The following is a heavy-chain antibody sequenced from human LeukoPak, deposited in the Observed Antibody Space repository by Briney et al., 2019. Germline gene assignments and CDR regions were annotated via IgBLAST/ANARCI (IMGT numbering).Heavy chain of an antibody. CDR3: APPGRLVSL. Sequence: GGSLRLSCAASGFTFSDHYMSWIRQAPGKGLEWVSYISNSGRTIYYADSVKGRFTISRGNAENSLYLQMNSLRAEDTAVYYCAPPGRLVSLWGQGTLVTVSS. D-gene: IGHD6-6*01. CDR2: ISNSGRTI. CDR1: GFTFSDHY. J-gene: IGHJ4*02. V-gene: IGHV3-11*01.